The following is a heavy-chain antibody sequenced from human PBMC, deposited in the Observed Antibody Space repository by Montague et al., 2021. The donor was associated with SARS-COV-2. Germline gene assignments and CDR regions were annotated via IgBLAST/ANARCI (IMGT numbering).Heavy chain of an antibody. V-gene: IGHV4-34*01. CDR3: ASGDDNGSGYSDV. CDR1: DGSFSNFY. J-gene: IGHJ6*02. Sequence: SETLSLTCAVFDGSFSNFYWSWIRQPPGKGLEWIGEINHSGTTYYNPSLKSRVTISVDTSRNQFSLKLNSVTAADAAVYYCASGDDNGSGYSDVWGQGTTVTVSS. D-gene: IGHD2-15*01. CDR2: INHSGTT.